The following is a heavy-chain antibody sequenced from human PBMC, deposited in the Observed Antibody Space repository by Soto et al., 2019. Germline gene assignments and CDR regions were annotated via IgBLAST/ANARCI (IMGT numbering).Heavy chain of an antibody. CDR3: ARQAPCYYYGMDA. CDR2: RGPSDSYT. Sequence: PGESLKICWRGSGYSFTSYWSSWLRQMRGKGLEWRGRRGPSDSYTNYSPSFRGHVTSSADMCLGTACLQRRSLKASDTPMCHWARQAPCYYYGMDARGQGNTAPVCS. J-gene: IGHJ6*01. V-gene: IGHV5-10-1*01. CDR1: GYSFTSYW.